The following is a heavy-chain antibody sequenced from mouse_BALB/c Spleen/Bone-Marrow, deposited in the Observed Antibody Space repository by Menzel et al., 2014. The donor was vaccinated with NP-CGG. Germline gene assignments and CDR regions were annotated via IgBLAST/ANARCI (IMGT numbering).Heavy chain of an antibody. CDR1: GFTFSDYY. Sequence: DVKLVESGGGLVKPGGSLKLSCATSGFTFSDYYMFWVRQTPEKRLEWVAYISNGGGSTYYPDTVKGRFTISRDNAKNTLYLQMSRLKSEDTAMYYCARQGYDVAMDYWGQGTSVAVSS. CDR3: ARQGYDVAMDY. CDR2: ISNGGGST. V-gene: IGHV5-12*02. J-gene: IGHJ4*01. D-gene: IGHD2-14*01.